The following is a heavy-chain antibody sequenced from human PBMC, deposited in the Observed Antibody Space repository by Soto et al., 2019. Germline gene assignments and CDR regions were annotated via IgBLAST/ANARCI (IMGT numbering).Heavy chain of an antibody. CDR3: AGGDYYHSSGYYFYYYTMDV. J-gene: IGHJ6*04. D-gene: IGHD3-22*01. Sequence: SETLSLTCTVSGGSISSSSYYWGWIRQPPGKGLEWIGNVYYGGSTYYNPSLKSRGTISVETSKSQFSLKLSFVTAADQAVYYCAGGDYYHSSGYYFYYYTMDVWGEGTRVTVPS. CDR2: VYYGGST. CDR1: GGSISSSSYY. V-gene: IGHV4-39*01.